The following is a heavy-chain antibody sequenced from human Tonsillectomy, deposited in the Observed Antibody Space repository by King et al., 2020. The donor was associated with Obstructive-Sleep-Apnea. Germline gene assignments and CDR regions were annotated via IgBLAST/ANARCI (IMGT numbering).Heavy chain of an antibody. V-gene: IGHV3-21*01. J-gene: IGHJ4*02. Sequence: VQLVESGGGLVKPGGSLRLSCAASGFTFSSYSMNWVRQAPGKGLEWVSSISSSSSYIYYADSVKGRFTISRDNAKNSLYLQMNSLRAEDTAVYYCASAGYSSSWFLINWGQGTLVTVSS. D-gene: IGHD6-13*01. CDR3: ASAGYSSSWFLIN. CDR1: GFTFSSYS. CDR2: ISSSSSYI.